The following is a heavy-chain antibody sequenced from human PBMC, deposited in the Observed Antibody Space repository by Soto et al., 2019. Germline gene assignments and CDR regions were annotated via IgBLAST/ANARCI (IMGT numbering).Heavy chain of an antibody. CDR1: DGPTSSYY. D-gene: IGHD3-10*01. V-gene: IGHV4-59*01. Sequence: PSLKPCHSCTVSDGPTSSYYWCCIRQPPGKGLEWIGYIYYSGSTNYNPSLKSRVTISVDTSKNQFSLKMSSVTAADTAVYYCERVGVSGSYWDYYYGIDVWGQVPTLTV. CDR2: IYYSGST. J-gene: IGHJ6*02. CDR3: ERVGVSGSYWDYYYGIDV.